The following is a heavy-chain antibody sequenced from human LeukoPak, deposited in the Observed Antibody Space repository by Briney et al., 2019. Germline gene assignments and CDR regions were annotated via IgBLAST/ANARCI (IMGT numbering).Heavy chain of an antibody. CDR3: AASYSSGWSLDY. V-gene: IGHV3-30*02. Sequence: QPGRSLRLSCAASGFTFSSYGMHWVRQAPGKGLEWVAFIRYDGSNKYYADSVKGRFTISRDNSKNTLYLQMNSLRAEDTAVYYCAASYSSGWSLDYWGQGTLVTVSS. J-gene: IGHJ4*02. D-gene: IGHD6-19*01. CDR2: IRYDGSNK. CDR1: GFTFSSYG.